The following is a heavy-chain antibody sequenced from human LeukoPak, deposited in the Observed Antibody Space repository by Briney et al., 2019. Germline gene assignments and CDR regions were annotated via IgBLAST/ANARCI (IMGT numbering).Heavy chain of an antibody. V-gene: IGHV3-33*01. Sequence: GGSLRLSCAASGFTFSSYGMHWVRQAPGKGLEWVAVIWYDGSNKYYADSVKGRFIISRDNSKNTLYLQMNSLRAEDTAVYYCARDSSASIAAAGTGDYWGQGTLVTVSS. D-gene: IGHD6-13*01. CDR1: GFTFSSYG. CDR3: ARDSSASIAAAGTGDY. J-gene: IGHJ4*02. CDR2: IWYDGSNK.